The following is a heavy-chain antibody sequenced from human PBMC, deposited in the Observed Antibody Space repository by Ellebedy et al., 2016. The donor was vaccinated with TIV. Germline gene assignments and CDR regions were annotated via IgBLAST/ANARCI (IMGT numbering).Heavy chain of an antibody. V-gene: IGHV3-30-3*01. CDR3: ARGFIAVVPAAPPLDY. CDR2: ISYDGSNK. D-gene: IGHD2-2*01. J-gene: IGHJ4*02. CDR1: GFTFSSYA. Sequence: GESLKISXAASGFTFSSYAMHRVRQAPGKGLEWVAVISYDGSNKYYADSVKGRFTISRDNSKNTLYLQMNSLRAEDTAVYYCARGFIAVVPAAPPLDYWGQGTLVTVSS.